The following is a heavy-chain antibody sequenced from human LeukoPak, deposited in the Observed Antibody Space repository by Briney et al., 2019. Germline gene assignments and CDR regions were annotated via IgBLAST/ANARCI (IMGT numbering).Heavy chain of an antibody. V-gene: IGHV3-73*01. J-gene: IGHJ4*02. CDR3: ICSTLGF. D-gene: IGHD3-16*01. Sequence: GGSLRLPCAASGFTFSGSAMHWVRQASGKGLEWVGRIRSKANSYATAYAASVIGRFTISRDDSKNTTFLQMDSLKTEDTAVYYCICSTLGFWGQGTLVTVSS. CDR2: IRSKANSYAT. CDR1: GFTFSGSA.